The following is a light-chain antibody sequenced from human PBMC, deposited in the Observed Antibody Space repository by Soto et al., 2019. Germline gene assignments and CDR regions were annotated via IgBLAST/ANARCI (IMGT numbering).Light chain of an antibody. Sequence: DMQMAQSPSSLSASVGDRFTVTCLSSQSISNYLNWYQQKPGKAPKILIYAASSLQSGVPSRFSGSGSGTDFTLTITSLQPEDFATYYCQQSYSSSTRTFGQGTKVDIK. V-gene: IGKV1-39*01. CDR3: QQSYSSSTRT. CDR1: QSISNY. J-gene: IGKJ1*01. CDR2: AAS.